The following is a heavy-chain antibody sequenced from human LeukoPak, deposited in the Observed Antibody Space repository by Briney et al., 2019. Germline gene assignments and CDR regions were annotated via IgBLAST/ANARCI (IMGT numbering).Heavy chain of an antibody. V-gene: IGHV1-18*01. CDR1: VYSFTSYG. CDR3: ARDSVGATGHFAY. D-gene: IGHD1-26*01. CDR2: VSAYNGNT. Sequence: EASVKVSCKSSVYSFTSYGISWVRQAPGQGLEWMGWVSAYNGNTNYAQMLQGRVTMTTDTSTSTAYMELRSMRSDDTAVYYCARDSVGATGHFAYWGQGTLVTVSS. J-gene: IGHJ4*02.